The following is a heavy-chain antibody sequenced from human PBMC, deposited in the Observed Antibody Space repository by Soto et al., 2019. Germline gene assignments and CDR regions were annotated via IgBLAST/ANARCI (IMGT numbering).Heavy chain of an antibody. J-gene: IGHJ5*02. Sequence: PSETLSLTCAVYGGSFSGYYWSWIRQPPGKGLEWIGEINHSGSTNYNPSLKSRVTISVDTSKNQFSLKLSSVTAADTAVYYCARVHDILTGYYSVRGCWFDPWGQATLVTVSS. D-gene: IGHD3-9*01. CDR1: GGSFSGYY. CDR3: ARVHDILTGYYSVRGCWFDP. V-gene: IGHV4-34*01. CDR2: INHSGST.